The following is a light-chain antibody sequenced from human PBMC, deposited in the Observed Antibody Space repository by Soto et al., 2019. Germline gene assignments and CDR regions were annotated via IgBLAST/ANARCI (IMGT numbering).Light chain of an antibody. CDR3: QQYGSSPRAMYT. J-gene: IGKJ2*01. CDR2: GAS. Sequence: EIVLTQSPGTLSLSPGERATLSCRASQSISSSCLAWYQQKPGQAPRLLIYGASSRATGIPDRFSGSGSGTDFTLTISRLEPEDFAVYYCQQYGSSPRAMYTFGQGTKLEIK. V-gene: IGKV3-20*01. CDR1: QSISSSC.